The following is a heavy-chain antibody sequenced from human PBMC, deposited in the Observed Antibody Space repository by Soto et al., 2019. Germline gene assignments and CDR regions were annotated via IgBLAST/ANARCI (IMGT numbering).Heavy chain of an antibody. V-gene: IGHV4-59*02. CDR1: RGSVTNYY. D-gene: IGHD3-3*01. CDR2: IHSSGST. J-gene: IGHJ6*02. Sequence: QVQLQESGPGLVKPSETLSLTCSVSRGSVTNYYWSWIRQPPGKGLEWIGYIHSSGSTNYSPSLKSRVTMSIDTSKNQFSLKLSSVTAADTAVYYCARSTVVRFLEWSKSSLYKYVMDVWGQGTTVTVSS. CDR3: ARSTVVRFLEWSKSSLYKYVMDV.